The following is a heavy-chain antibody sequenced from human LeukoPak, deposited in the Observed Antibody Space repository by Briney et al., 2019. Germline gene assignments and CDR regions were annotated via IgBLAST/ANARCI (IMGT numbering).Heavy chain of an antibody. D-gene: IGHD4-17*01. CDR1: GFTVSSNY. Sequence: GGSLRLSCAASGFTVSSNYMSWVRQAPGKGLEWVSVTYSGGSTYYADSVKGRFTISRDNSKNTLYLQMNSLRAEDTAVYYCARDEYGDYYFDYWGQGTLVTVSS. J-gene: IGHJ4*02. CDR3: ARDEYGDYYFDY. CDR2: TYSGGST. V-gene: IGHV3-66*02.